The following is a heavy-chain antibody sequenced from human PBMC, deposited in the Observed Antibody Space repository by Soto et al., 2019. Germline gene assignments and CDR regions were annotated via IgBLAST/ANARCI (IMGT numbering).Heavy chain of an antibody. CDR1: GYTFTSYY. CDR3: ARNYYDISDRDYLDY. CDR2: INPITGGT. D-gene: IGHD3-22*01. J-gene: IGHJ4*02. Sequence: ASVTVSCKASGYTFTSYYIHWVRQAPGQGLEWMGWINPITGGTNYAPKFQGRVTMARDTSITTAYMELSRLRSDDTAVYYCARNYYDISDRDYLDYWGQGTPVTASS. V-gene: IGHV1-2*02.